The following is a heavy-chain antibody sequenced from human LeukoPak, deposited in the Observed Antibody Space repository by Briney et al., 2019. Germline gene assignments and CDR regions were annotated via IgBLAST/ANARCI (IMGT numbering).Heavy chain of an antibody. CDR3: ARARHPTYYYDSSGYSGARGYAFDI. D-gene: IGHD3-22*01. J-gene: IGHJ3*02. V-gene: IGHV1-69*01. CDR1: GGTFSSYA. CDR2: IIPIFGTA. Sequence: GSSVKVSCKASGGTFSSYAISWVRQAPGQGLEWMGGIIPIFGTANYAQKFQGRVTITADESTSTAYMELSSLRSEDTAVYYCARARHPTYYYDSSGYSGARGYAFDIWGQGTMVTVSS.